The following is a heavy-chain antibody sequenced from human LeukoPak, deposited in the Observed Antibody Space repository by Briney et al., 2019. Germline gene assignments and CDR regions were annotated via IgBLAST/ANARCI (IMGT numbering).Heavy chain of an antibody. Sequence: SETLSLTCTVSGGSISSGGHYWSWIRQHPGKGLEWIGYIYHSGSTYYNPSLKSRVTISVDRSKNQFSLKLSSVTAADTAVYYCAVGVGRDYFDYWGQGTLVTVSS. J-gene: IGHJ4*02. CDR1: GGSISSGGHY. CDR3: AVGVGRDYFDY. D-gene: IGHD1-26*01. CDR2: IYHSGST. V-gene: IGHV4-30-2*01.